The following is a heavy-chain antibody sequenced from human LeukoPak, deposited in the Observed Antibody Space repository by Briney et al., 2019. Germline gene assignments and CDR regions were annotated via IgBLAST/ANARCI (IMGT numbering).Heavy chain of an antibody. CDR2: IDWNGGST. CDR1: GFTFDEYG. Sequence: GGSLRLSCAASGFTFDEYGMSWVRQTPGKGLEWVSGIDWNGGSTGYADSVKGRFTISRNNAKNSLYLQMNSLRAEDTALYYCARRAMILVATPAADYWGRGTLVTVSS. CDR3: ARRAMILVATPAADY. J-gene: IGHJ4*02. D-gene: IGHD3-22*01. V-gene: IGHV3-20*04.